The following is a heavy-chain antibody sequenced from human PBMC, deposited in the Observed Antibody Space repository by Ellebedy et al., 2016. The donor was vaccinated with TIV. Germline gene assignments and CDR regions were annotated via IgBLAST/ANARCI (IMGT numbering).Heavy chain of an antibody. J-gene: IGHJ2*01. CDR3: ARVAITAAVGGGFFDL. V-gene: IGHV4-59*11. CDR2: IYYSGTT. D-gene: IGHD6-13*01. CDR1: GGSLTNHF. Sequence: MPSETLSPTCTVSGGSLTNHFWSWIRQPPGKGLEWIASIYYSGTTNYNPSLKSRVTISVDTSKNQISLTLMSSVSAADTAVYYCARVAITAAVGGGFFDLWGRGTLVTVSS.